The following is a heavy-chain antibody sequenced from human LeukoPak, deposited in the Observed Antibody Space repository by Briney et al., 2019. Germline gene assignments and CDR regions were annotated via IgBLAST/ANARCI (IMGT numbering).Heavy chain of an antibody. D-gene: IGHD1-1*01. CDR2: INPNSGGT. CDR3: ARDLRDVMRTGIPYEIDY. CDR1: GYTFTGYY. Sequence: GASVNVSCKASGYTFTGYYIHWVRQAPGQGLEWMGWINPNSGGTYFAQKFQGRVTVTRDTSIATAYMELSRLRSDDTAVYYCARDLRDVMRTGIPYEIDYWGQGTLVTVSS. V-gene: IGHV1-2*02. J-gene: IGHJ4*02.